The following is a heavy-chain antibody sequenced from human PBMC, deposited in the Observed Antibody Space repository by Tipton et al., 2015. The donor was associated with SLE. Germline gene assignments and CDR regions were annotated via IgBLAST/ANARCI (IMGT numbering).Heavy chain of an antibody. J-gene: IGHJ4*02. CDR3: ARGTENGFDY. Sequence: SLRLSCAASGFTFSSYAMHWVRRAPGKGLEWVAVISYDGSNKYYADSVKGRFTISRDNSKNTLYLQMNSLRAEDTAVYYCARGTENGFDYWGQGTLVTVSS. CDR2: ISYDGSNK. CDR1: GFTFSSYA. V-gene: IGHV3-30*04. D-gene: IGHD2-2*01.